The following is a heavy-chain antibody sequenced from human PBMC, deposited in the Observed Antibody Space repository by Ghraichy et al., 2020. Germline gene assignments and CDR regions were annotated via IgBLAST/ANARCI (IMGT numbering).Heavy chain of an antibody. CDR2: ISSDEKTK. Sequence: GGSLRLSCAVSGFTFSRYGMHWVRQAPGKGLEWVALISSDEKTKYYADSVKGRFSISRDNSKNTLLLQMNSLRAEDTAMYFCAKGEDGSPDSWGRGTLVIISS. CDR1: GFTFSRYG. J-gene: IGHJ4*02. D-gene: IGHD1-26*01. V-gene: IGHV3-30*18. CDR3: AKGEDGSPDS.